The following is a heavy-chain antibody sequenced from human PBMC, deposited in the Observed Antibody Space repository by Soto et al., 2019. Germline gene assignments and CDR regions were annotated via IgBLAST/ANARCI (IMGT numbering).Heavy chain of an antibody. J-gene: IGHJ6*02. CDR2: IIPIFGTA. CDR3: ATPTSETATYYYYGMDV. CDR1: GGTFSSYA. Sequence: QVQLVQSGAEVKKPGSSVKVSCKASGGTFSSYAISWVRQAPGQGLEWMGGIIPIFGTANYAQKFQGRVTITADESTSTAYMELSSLRSEDTAVYYCATPTSETATYYYYGMDVWGQGTTVTVSS. D-gene: IGHD5-18*01. V-gene: IGHV1-69*01.